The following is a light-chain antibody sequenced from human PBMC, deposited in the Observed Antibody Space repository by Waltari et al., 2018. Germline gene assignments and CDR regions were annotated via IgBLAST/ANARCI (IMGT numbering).Light chain of an antibody. J-gene: IGKJ2*01. V-gene: IGKV3-20*01. CDR3: QQFGGSPPYT. Sequence: EIVLRQSPGTLSLSPGERATLSCRASQSVSSNFLAWYQQKPGQAPRLLISSASSRATGIPDRFGGSGSGTDFTLSISRLEPEDFAVYYCQQFGGSPPYTFGQGTRVEIK. CDR1: QSVSSNF. CDR2: SAS.